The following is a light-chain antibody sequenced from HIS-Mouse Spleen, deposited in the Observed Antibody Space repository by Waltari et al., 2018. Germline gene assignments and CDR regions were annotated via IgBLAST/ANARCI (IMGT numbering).Light chain of an antibody. CDR2: EDS. CDR1: ALPKKY. CDR3: YSTDSSGNHRV. Sequence: SYELTQPPSVSVSPGQTARITCSGDALPKKYAYWYQQKSGQAPVLVIYEDSKRPSGIPERFSGSSSGTMATLTSSGAQVEDEDDYYCYSTDSSGNHRVFGGGTKLTVL. V-gene: IGLV3-10*03. J-gene: IGLJ2*01.